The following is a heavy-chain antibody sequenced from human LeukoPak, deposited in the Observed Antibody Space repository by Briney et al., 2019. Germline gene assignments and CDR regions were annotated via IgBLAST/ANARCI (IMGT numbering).Heavy chain of an antibody. CDR1: GGSISSSHYY. J-gene: IGHJ5*01. Sequence: PSETLSLTCTVSGGSISSSHYYWGWIRQPPGKGLEWIGSIYYSGSTYYNPSLKSRVTISVDTSKNQFSLKLRSVTAADTAVYYCVRHDGRGGATMGAFDSWGQGSLVIVSS. V-gene: IGHV4-39*01. CDR2: IYYSGST. D-gene: IGHD5-12*01. CDR3: VRHDGRGGATMGAFDS.